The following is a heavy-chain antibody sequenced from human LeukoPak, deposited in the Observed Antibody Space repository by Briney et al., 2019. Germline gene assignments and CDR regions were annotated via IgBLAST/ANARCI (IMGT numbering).Heavy chain of an antibody. CDR3: AKFSYSSGDYYAAAPPTC. CDR1: GFTFSSST. CDR2: IGGSDYRT. D-gene: IGHD2-21*01. Sequence: PGGSLRLSCAASGFTFSSSTMTWVRQAPGKGLEWVSLIGGSDYRTYYADSVKGRFTISRENFQNTLYLQMISLRPEDTAIYYCAKFSYSSGDYYAAAPPTCGGQGTLVTVFS. J-gene: IGHJ4*02. V-gene: IGHV3-23*01.